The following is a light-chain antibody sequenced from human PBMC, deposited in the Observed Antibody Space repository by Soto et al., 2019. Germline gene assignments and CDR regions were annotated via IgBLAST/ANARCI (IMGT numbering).Light chain of an antibody. CDR3: QQYGSSSPWT. CDR1: QSVSSSF. CDR2: GAS. J-gene: IGKJ1*01. V-gene: IGKV3-20*01. Sequence: EIVLTQSPGTVSLSPGERATLSCRASQSVSSSFLAWYQQKPGQAPRLLIYGASSRATGIPDRFSGSGSGTDFTLTISRLEPEDFAVYYCQQYGSSSPWTFGQGTKVEIK.